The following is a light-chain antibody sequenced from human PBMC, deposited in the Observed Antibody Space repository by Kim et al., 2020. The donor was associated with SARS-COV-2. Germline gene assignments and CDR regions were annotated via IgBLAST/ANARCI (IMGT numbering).Light chain of an antibody. J-gene: IGKJ1*01. CDR3: QQSHNAVWT. V-gene: IGKV1-39*01. Sequence: ASVGDRVNSTCRASQRINSYLQWYQQKTGKAPKLLIYAASRLHSGVSSRFSGSGSGTDFTLTISSLQPEDFATYYCQQSHNAVWTFGQGTKVDIK. CDR2: AAS. CDR1: QRINSY.